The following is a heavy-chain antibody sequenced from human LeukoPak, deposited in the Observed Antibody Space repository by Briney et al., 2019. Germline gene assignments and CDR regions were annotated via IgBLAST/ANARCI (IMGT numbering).Heavy chain of an antibody. V-gene: IGHV3-33*01. CDR3: ARDRGPGGLAGTYY. Sequence: GGSLRLSCAASGFTFSSYAMHWVRQTPGKGLEWVAVIWHDGSNQTYTDSVKGRFTISRDNSKNTLDLHMNSLRAEDTAVYYCARDRGPGGLAGTYYWGQGTLVAVSS. CDR1: GFTFSSYA. CDR2: IWHDGSNQ. J-gene: IGHJ4*02. D-gene: IGHD6-19*01.